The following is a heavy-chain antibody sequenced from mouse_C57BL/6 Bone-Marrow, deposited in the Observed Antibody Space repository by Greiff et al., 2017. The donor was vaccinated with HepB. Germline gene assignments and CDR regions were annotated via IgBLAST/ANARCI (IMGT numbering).Heavy chain of an antibody. CDR1: GFNIKDDY. V-gene: IGHV14-4*01. CDR3: TTPNYYGSSYAMDY. Sequence: EVQVVESGAELVRPGASVKLSCTASGFNIKDDYMHWVKQRPEQGLEWIGWIDPENGDTEYASKFQGKATITADTSSNTAYLQLSSLTSEDTAVYYCTTPNYYGSSYAMDYWGQGTSVTVSS. D-gene: IGHD1-1*01. J-gene: IGHJ4*01. CDR2: IDPENGDT.